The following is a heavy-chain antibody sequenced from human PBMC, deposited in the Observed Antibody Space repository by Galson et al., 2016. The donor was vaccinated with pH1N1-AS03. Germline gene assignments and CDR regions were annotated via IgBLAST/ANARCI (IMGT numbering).Heavy chain of an antibody. CDR3: ATGRDSAKTAY. Sequence: SLRLSCAPSGFNASSYHMTWVRQAPGQGLECVSVIYADGRTFYPDSVRGRFTISRDNSTNTLYLEMNNLRVGDTAVYYCATGRDSAKTAYWGQGALVTVSS. J-gene: IGHJ4*02. V-gene: IGHV3-66*01. CDR1: GFNASSYH. CDR2: IYADGRT. D-gene: IGHD2-21*02.